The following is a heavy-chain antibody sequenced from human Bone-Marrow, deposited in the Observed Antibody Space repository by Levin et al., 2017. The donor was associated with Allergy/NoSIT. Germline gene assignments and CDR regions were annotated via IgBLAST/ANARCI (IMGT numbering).Heavy chain of an antibody. Sequence: GESLKISCKGVGYSFINYWIVWVRQMPGKGLEWMGIVYPGGADTRYSPSFDGQVTISADQSSNTAYLHWRSLKTSDTAVYYCARRGMLGGNWFDPWGQGTLVTVSS. CDR3: ARRGMLGGNWFDP. V-gene: IGHV5-51*01. CDR2: VYPGGADT. CDR1: GYSFINYW. J-gene: IGHJ5*02. D-gene: IGHD3-10*02.